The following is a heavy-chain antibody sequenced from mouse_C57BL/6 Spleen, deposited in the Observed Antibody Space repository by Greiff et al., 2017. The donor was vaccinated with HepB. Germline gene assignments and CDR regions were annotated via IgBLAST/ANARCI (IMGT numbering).Heavy chain of an antibody. D-gene: IGHD2-4*01. CDR2: IDPSDSYT. V-gene: IGHV1-50*01. CDR1: GYTFTSYW. CDR3: ARSDYDYYYYAMDY. Sequence: QVQLQQSGAELVKPGASVKLSCKASGYTFTSYWMQWVKQRPGQGLEWIGEIDPSDSYTNYNQKFKGKATLTVYTSSSTAYMPLSSLTSEDSAVYYCARSDYDYYYYAMDYWGQGTSVTVSA. J-gene: IGHJ4*01.